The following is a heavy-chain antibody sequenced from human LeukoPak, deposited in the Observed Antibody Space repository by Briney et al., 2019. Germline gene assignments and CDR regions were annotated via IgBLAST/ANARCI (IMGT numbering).Heavy chain of an antibody. D-gene: IGHD2-8*01. CDR3: AKDMKPNGVWDVDY. J-gene: IGHJ4*02. CDR2: IYGSVGGQT. CDR1: GFTVGTYT. V-gene: IGHV3-23*01. Sequence: GGSLRLSCSASGFTVGTYTMKWVRQAPGKGREWVAVIYGSVGGQTFYAYSVKGRFTISRDDSNNFLFLHMYSLRAEHTALFYRAKDMKPNGVWDVDYWGQGTLVTVSS.